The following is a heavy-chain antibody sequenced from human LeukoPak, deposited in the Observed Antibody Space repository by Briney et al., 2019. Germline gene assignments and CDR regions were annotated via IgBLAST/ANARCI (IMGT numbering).Heavy chain of an antibody. J-gene: IGHJ4*02. CDR3: ARDPYGDFDY. CDR1: GIAFGNDW. V-gene: IGHV3-7*01. CDR2: IKEDGSEK. Sequence: GGSLRLSCAASGIAFGNDWLSWFRQAPGKGLGWVANIKEDGSEKYYVDSVKGRFTISRDNAKNSLYLQMNSLRAEDTAVYYCARDPYGDFDYWGQGTLVTVSS. D-gene: IGHD4-17*01.